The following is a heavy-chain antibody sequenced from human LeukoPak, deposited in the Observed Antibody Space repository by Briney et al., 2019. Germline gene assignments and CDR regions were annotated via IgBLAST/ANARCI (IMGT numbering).Heavy chain of an antibody. Sequence: ASVKVSCKASGYTFTSYGISWVRQAPGQGLEWMGWISAYNGNTNYAQKLQGRVTMTTDTSTSTAYMELRSLRSDDTAVYYCARDKVHCSGGSCYAKYYFDYWGREPWSPSPQ. V-gene: IGHV1-18*04. D-gene: IGHD2-15*01. CDR3: ARDKVHCSGGSCYAKYYFDY. J-gene: IGHJ4*02. CDR2: ISAYNGNT. CDR1: GYTFTSYG.